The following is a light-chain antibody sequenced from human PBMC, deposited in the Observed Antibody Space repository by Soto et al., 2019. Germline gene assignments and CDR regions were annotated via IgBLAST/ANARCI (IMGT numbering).Light chain of an antibody. V-gene: IGKV3-20*01. Sequence: EIVLTQSPGTLSLSPGERATLSCRASQSVSSNYLAWYQLKPGQAPRLLIYAASSRATGIPDRFSGSGSGTDFTLTISRLEPEDSAVYYCQQYGSSSGTVGQGTKVDIK. CDR2: AAS. CDR3: QQYGSSSGT. J-gene: IGKJ1*01. CDR1: QSVSSNY.